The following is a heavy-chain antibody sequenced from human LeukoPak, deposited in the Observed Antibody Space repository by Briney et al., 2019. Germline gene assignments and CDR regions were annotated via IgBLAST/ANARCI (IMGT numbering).Heavy chain of an antibody. Sequence: GGSLRLSCAASGFTFSDHYMDWVRQAPGKGLEWVGRTRNKANSYTTEYAASVKGRSTISRDDSKNSLYLQMNSLKTEDTAVYYCARDGPRNSYSYYYGMDVWGQGTTVTVSS. CDR1: GFTFSDHY. CDR3: ARDGPRNSYSYYYGMDV. J-gene: IGHJ6*02. CDR2: TRNKANSYTT. D-gene: IGHD5-18*01. V-gene: IGHV3-72*01.